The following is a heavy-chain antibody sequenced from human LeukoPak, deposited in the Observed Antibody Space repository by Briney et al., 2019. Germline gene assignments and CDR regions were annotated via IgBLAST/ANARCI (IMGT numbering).Heavy chain of an antibody. CDR3: ARGQYNYALDV. J-gene: IGHJ3*01. CDR1: GYTFSGYG. Sequence: ASVKVSCKASGYTFSGYGINWVRLAPGQGLEWVGWINTYTGKAEYAQNYQGRVSVTTDMSTNTAFMEVRNLRSDDTAVYFCARGQYNYALDVWGQGTLLTVSS. CDR2: INTYTGKA. V-gene: IGHV1-18*01. D-gene: IGHD5-24*01.